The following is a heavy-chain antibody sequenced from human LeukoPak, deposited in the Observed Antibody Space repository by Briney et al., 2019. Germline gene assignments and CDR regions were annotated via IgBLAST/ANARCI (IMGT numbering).Heavy chain of an antibody. CDR1: GYTFTGYY. J-gene: IGHJ6*02. Sequence: ASVTVSCKASGYTFTGYYMHWLRQAPGQGLEWMGWINPDSGDTYYAQKFRGRVTLTRDTSINTAYMELNRLTSDDTAVYYCARDVWDIVVVPAARGYYGMDVWGQGTTVTVSS. D-gene: IGHD2-2*01. CDR2: INPDSGDT. V-gene: IGHV1-2*02. CDR3: ARDVWDIVVVPAARGYYGMDV.